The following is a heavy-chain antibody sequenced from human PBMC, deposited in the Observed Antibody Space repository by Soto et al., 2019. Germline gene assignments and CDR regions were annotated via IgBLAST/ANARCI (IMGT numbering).Heavy chain of an antibody. CDR1: GGAISSGGYF. Sequence: QVQLQESGPGLVKPSQTLSLTCAVSGGAISSGGYFWSGIRQHPGKGREWIGYIYYSGSTSYNPSLKSRVTISVDQSKKQFSLKLSSVTAADTAVYYCARSYNLYGMDVWGQGTTVTVSS. CDR3: ARSYNLYGMDV. D-gene: IGHD3-10*01. CDR2: IYYSGST. J-gene: IGHJ6*02. V-gene: IGHV4-31*11.